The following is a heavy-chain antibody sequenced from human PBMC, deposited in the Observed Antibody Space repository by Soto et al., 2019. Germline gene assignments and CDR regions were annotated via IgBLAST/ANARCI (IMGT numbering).Heavy chain of an antibody. CDR1: GFIFSTYA. V-gene: IGHV3-23*01. CDR3: AKDSTSYNGVYDPFDI. J-gene: IGHJ3*02. CDR2: IGGEAVST. D-gene: IGHD1-1*01. Sequence: HPGGSLRLSCEASGFIFSTYAMSWVRQGPGKGLEWVSVIGGEAVSTNCADSVKGRCTVSRDNSTNTVYLQLDSLRDDDTAVYYCAKDSTSYNGVYDPFDIWGRGTMVTVSS.